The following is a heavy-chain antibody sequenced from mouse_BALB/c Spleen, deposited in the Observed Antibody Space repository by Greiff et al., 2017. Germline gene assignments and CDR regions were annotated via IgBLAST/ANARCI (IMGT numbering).Heavy chain of an antibody. V-gene: IGHV5-6*01. Sequence: EVHLVESGGDLVKPGGSLKLSCAASGFTFSSYGMSWVRQTPDKRLEWVATISSGGSYTYYPDSVKGRFTISRDNAKNTLYLQMSSLKSEDTAMYYCARQGGHYGDYWGQGTTLTVSS. D-gene: IGHD1-2*01. CDR1: GFTFSSYG. CDR2: ISSGGSYT. J-gene: IGHJ2*01. CDR3: ARQGGHYGDY.